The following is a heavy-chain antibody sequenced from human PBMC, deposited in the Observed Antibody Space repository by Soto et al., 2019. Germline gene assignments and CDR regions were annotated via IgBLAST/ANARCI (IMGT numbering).Heavy chain of an antibody. CDR3: ASSYSNYALIDYYYYGMDV. Sequence: GASVKVSCKASGYTFTSYAMHWVRQAPGQRLEWMGWINAGNGNTKYSQKFQGRVAITRDTSPSTAYMELSSLRSEDTAVYYCASSYSNYALIDYYYYGMDVWGQGTTVTVSS. D-gene: IGHD4-4*01. CDR1: GYTFTSYA. V-gene: IGHV1-3*01. J-gene: IGHJ6*02. CDR2: INAGNGNT.